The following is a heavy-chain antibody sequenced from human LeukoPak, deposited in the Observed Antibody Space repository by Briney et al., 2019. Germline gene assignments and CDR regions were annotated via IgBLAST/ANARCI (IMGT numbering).Heavy chain of an antibody. J-gene: IGHJ4*02. Sequence: GGSLRLSCAASGFTFSSYSMNWVRQAPGKGLEWVSSISSSSTYIYYADSVKGRFTISRDNAKNSLYLQMNSLRVEDTAVYYCARGDRSAWFGELSDYWGQGTLVTVSS. CDR1: GFTFSSYS. CDR3: ARGDRSAWFGELSDY. V-gene: IGHV3-21*01. CDR2: ISSSSTYI. D-gene: IGHD3-10*01.